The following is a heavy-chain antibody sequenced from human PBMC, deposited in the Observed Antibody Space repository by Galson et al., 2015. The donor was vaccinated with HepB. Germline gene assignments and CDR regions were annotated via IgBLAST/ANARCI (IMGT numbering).Heavy chain of an antibody. J-gene: IGHJ4*02. CDR2: ISYDGSNK. V-gene: IGHV3-30-3*01. CDR3: ARDRAWFGELLSGYFDY. D-gene: IGHD3-10*01. CDR1: GFTFSSCA. Sequence: SLRLSCAASGFTFSSCAMHWVRQAPGKGLEWVAVISYDGSNKYYADSVKGRFTISRDNSKNTLYLQMNSLRAEDTAVYYCARDRAWFGELLSGYFDYWGQGTLVTVSS.